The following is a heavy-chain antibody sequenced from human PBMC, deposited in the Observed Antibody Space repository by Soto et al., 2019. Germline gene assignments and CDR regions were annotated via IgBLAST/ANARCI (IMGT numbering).Heavy chain of an antibody. J-gene: IGHJ3*01. D-gene: IGHD3-22*01. Sequence: TGGSLRLSCAASGFTFSSYWMSWVRQAPGKGLEWVANIRQDGSEKWYVDSVKGRFTISRDNAKNSLYLQMNSLRAEDTAVYYCARGDYYDSSGPFSDAFDVWGQGIMVTVSS. CDR2: IRQDGSEK. CDR1: GFTFSSYW. V-gene: IGHV3-7*04. CDR3: ARGDYYDSSGPFSDAFDV.